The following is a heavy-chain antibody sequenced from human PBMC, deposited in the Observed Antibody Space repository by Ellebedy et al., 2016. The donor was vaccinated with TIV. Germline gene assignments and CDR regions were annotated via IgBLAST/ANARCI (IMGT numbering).Heavy chain of an antibody. J-gene: IGHJ4*02. Sequence: GESLKISCAASGFIVSSNFVAWVRQAPGKGLEWVSVIYRGGNTYYAASMRGRFTISRDNSKNTVYLKMNSLRDEVTAVYYCAIAVTDYPNTFENWGQGTLVIVSA. CDR3: AIAVTDYPNTFEN. D-gene: IGHD4-11*01. V-gene: IGHV3-53*01. CDR1: GFIVSSNF. CDR2: IYRGGNT.